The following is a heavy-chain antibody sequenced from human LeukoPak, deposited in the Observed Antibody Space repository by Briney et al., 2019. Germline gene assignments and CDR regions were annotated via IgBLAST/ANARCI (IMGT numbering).Heavy chain of an antibody. V-gene: IGHV1-69*01. CDR1: GGTFSSYA. CDR3: ARVPTVGGCYYGMDV. D-gene: IGHD6-25*01. J-gene: IGHJ6*02. CDR2: IIPIFGTA. Sequence: SVKVSCKASGGTFSSYAISWVRQAPGQGLEWMGGIIPIFGTANYAQKFQGRVTITADESTSTAYMELSSLRSEDTAVYYCARVPTVGGCYYGMDVWGQGTTVTVSS.